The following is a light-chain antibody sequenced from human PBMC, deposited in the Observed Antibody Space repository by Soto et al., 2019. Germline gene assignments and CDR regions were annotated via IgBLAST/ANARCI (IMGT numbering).Light chain of an antibody. CDR1: QGISSW. J-gene: IGKJ4*01. Sequence: DIQMTQSPSSVSASVGDRVNLTCRASQGISSWLAWYQQKLGKAPKLLIYAASSLQSGVPSRFSGSGAETDFTLTICSLQPEDFATYYFQQAHSVPPTFVGSTKVQIK. CDR2: AAS. CDR3: QQAHSVPPT. V-gene: IGKV1-12*01.